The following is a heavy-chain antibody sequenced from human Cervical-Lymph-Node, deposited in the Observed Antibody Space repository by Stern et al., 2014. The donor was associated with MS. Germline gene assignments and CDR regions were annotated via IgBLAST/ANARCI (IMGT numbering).Heavy chain of an antibody. CDR1: GGTFSTSG. Sequence: QVQLVQSGAEVKKPGSSVKVSFKASGGTFSTSGISWVRQAPGQGLEWKGGIIPLLGTTNYARKFQGRLPITQDKSTSNDYKAPGSLRSEDTAIYYCARDLGVGPTVSWGQGTVVTVSS. V-gene: IGHV1-69*06. CDR3: ARDLGVGPTVS. D-gene: IGHD1-26*01. CDR2: IIPLLGTT. J-gene: IGHJ5*02.